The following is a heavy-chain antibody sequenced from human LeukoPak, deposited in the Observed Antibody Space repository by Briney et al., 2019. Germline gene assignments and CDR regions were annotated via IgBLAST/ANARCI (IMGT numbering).Heavy chain of an antibody. CDR1: GYTFTGYY. D-gene: IGHD5-12*01. V-gene: IGHV1-2*02. CDR2: INPNSGGT. Sequence: ASVKVSCKASGYTFTGYYMHWVRQAPGQGLEWMGWINPNSGGTNYAQKFQGRVTMTRDTSISTAHMELSRLRSDDTAVYYCARVGSRYSGYDAFDYWGQGTLVTVSS. J-gene: IGHJ4*02. CDR3: ARVGSRYSGYDAFDY.